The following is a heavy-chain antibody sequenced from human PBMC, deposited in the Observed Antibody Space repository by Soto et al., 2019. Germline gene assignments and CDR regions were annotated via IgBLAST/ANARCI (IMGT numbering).Heavy chain of an antibody. Sequence: EVQLVESGGGLAQPGRSLRLSCTTSGFTFGDFGVSWVRQAPGKGLEWVGFIRSKAYGGTTDYAAPVKGRFTISRDDSKNTLYLQMNSLKPEDTAVYYCTTAKTTVVTMGANWGQGTLVTVSS. D-gene: IGHD4-17*01. J-gene: IGHJ4*02. CDR2: IRSKAYGGTT. V-gene: IGHV3-49*04. CDR1: GFTFGDFG. CDR3: TTAKTTVVTMGAN.